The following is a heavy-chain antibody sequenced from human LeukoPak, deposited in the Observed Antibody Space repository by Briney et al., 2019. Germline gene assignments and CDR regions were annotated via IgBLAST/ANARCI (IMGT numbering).Heavy chain of an antibody. D-gene: IGHD6-13*01. Sequence: SVKVSCKASGGTFISYAISWVRQAPGQGREWMGGIIPIFGTANYAQKFQGRVTITADESKSTAYMELSSLRSEDTAVYYCARDLPIAAAEAFDIWGQGTMVTVSS. J-gene: IGHJ3*02. V-gene: IGHV1-69*01. CDR3: ARDLPIAAAEAFDI. CDR1: GGTFISYA. CDR2: IIPIFGTA.